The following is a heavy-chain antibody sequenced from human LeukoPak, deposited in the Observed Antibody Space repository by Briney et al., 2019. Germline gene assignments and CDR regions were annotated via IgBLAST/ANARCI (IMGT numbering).Heavy chain of an antibody. V-gene: IGHV1-8*01. Sequence: ASVKVSCKASGYTFTSYDINWVRQATGQGLEWMGWMNPNSGNTGYAQKFQGRVTMTRNTSISTAHMELGSLRSEDTAVYYCARLRDYYGSGSSDYWGQGTLVTVSS. J-gene: IGHJ4*02. CDR1: GYTFTSYD. CDR3: ARLRDYYGSGSSDY. CDR2: MNPNSGNT. D-gene: IGHD3-10*01.